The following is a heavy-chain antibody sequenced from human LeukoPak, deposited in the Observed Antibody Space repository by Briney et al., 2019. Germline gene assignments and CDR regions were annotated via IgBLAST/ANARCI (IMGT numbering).Heavy chain of an antibody. Sequence: ASVKVSCKASGYTFTGYYMHWVRQAPGQGLEWIGRINPKSGDTNFAQKFQGRVTMTRDTSITTAYMELSRLSSDDTAVYYCARVTAVDAGKGVLDYWGQGTLVTVSS. CDR2: INPKSGDT. CDR3: ARVTAVDAGKGVLDY. CDR1: GYTFTGYY. D-gene: IGHD6-13*01. J-gene: IGHJ4*02. V-gene: IGHV1-2*06.